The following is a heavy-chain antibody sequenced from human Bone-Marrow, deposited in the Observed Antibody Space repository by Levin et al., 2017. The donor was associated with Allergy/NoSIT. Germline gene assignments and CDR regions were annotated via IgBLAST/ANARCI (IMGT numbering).Heavy chain of an antibody. CDR1: GYTFTSYY. V-gene: IGHV1-46*01. Sequence: ASVKVSCKASGYTFTSYYMHWVRQAPGQGLEWMGIINPSGGSTSYAQKFQGRVTMTRDTSTSTVYMELSSLRSEDTAVYYCARGGVLRFLEWFGDWFDPWGQGTLVTVSS. D-gene: IGHD3-3*01. CDR3: ARGGVLRFLEWFGDWFDP. CDR2: INPSGGST. J-gene: IGHJ5*02.